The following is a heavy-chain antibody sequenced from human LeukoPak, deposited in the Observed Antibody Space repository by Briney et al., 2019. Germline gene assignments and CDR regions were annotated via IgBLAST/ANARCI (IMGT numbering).Heavy chain of an antibody. J-gene: IGHJ4*02. V-gene: IGHV4-59*01. D-gene: IGHD3-16*02. CDR3: ARDDDDYVWGSYRY. Sequence: SETLSLTCTVSGGSISSYYWSWIRQPPGKGLEWIGYIYYSGSTNYNPSLKSRVTISVDTSKNQFSLELSSVTAADTAVYYCARDDDDYVWGSYRYWGQGTLVTVSS. CDR2: IYYSGST. CDR1: GGSISSYY.